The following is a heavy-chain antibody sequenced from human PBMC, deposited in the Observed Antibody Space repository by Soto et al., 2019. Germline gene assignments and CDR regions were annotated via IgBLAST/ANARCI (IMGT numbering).Heavy chain of an antibody. CDR2: ISYDGIRH. CDR3: ARDADILTGSDAFDI. V-gene: IGHV3-30-3*01. J-gene: IGHJ3*02. Sequence: GGSLRLSCAASGFTFSSYAMHWVRQAPGKGLEWVAIISYDGIRHFEADSVKGRFTVSRDNAKNSLYLQMNSLRAEDTAVYYCARDADILTGSDAFDIWGQGTMVTVSS. CDR1: GFTFSSYA. D-gene: IGHD3-9*01.